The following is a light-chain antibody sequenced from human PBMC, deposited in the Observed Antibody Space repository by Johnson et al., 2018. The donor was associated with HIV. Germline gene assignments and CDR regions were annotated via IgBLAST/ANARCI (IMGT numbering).Light chain of an antibody. Sequence: QSVLTQPPSVSAAPGQKVTISCSGNRSNIGDNFVSWYQHLPGTAPKLLVYDNSKRPSGIPDRFSASKSGTSATLDITGLQTGDEADYYCGAWDSGLTAHFVFGTGTKITGL. CDR2: DNS. J-gene: IGLJ1*01. CDR1: RSNIGDNF. CDR3: GAWDSGLTAHFV. V-gene: IGLV1-51*01.